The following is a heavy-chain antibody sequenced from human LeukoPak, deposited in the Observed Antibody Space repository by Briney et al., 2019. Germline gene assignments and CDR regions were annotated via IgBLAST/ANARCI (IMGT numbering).Heavy chain of an antibody. J-gene: IGHJ6*02. CDR3: ARSGSTRYYYYGMDV. CDR2: IYPGDSDT. V-gene: IGHV5-51*01. Sequence: PGESLKISCKGSGYSFTSYWIGWVRQMPGKRLEWLGIIYPGDSDTRYSPSFQGQATISADKSISTAYLQWSSLKASDTGMYYCARSGSTRYYYYGMDVWGQGTTVTVSS. D-gene: IGHD3-10*01. CDR1: GYSFTSYW.